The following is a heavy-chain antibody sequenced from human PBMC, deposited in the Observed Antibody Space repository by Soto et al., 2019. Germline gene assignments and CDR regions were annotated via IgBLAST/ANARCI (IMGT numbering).Heavy chain of an antibody. V-gene: IGHV4-30-2*01. J-gene: IGHJ6*02. Sequence: PSETLSLTCAVSGGSISSGGYSWSWIRQPPGKGLEWIGYIYHSGSTYYNPSLKSRVTISVDRPKNQFSLKLSSVTAADTAVYYCARGGDYGTFGYYYYYGMDVWGQGTTVTVSS. CDR1: GGSISSGGYS. CDR2: IYHSGST. D-gene: IGHD3-16*01. CDR3: ARGGDYGTFGYYYYYGMDV.